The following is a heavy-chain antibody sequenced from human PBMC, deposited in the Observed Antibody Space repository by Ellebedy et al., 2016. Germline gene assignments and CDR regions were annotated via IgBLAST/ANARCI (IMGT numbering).Heavy chain of an antibody. CDR2: INPNSGAT. CDR3: AKGADGQQMVYHMDV. D-gene: IGHD6-13*01. CDR1: GYTFTGHY. J-gene: IGHJ6*02. V-gene: IGHV1-2*02. Sequence: ASVKVSCXASGYTFTGHYMHWVRQAPGQRLEWMGWINPNSGATKYAEKFQGRVTLTRDTSVNTAYMELSRLTFDDTAVYYCAKGADGQQMVYHMDVWGQGTTVTVSS.